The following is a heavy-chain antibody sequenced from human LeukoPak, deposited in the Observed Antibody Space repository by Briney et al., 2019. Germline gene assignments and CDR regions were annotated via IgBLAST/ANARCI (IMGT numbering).Heavy chain of an antibody. J-gene: IGHJ6*02. CDR3: AKGVGYGGMDV. Sequence: GGSLRLSCAASGFTFSGYGMDWVRQAPGKGLEWVAVISYDGHNEYYADSVKGRFTISRDNSKNTVYVQMNSLRAEDTAVYYCAKGVGYGGMDVWGQGTTVTVSS. CDR2: ISYDGHNE. V-gene: IGHV3-30*18. D-gene: IGHD2-8*01. CDR1: GFTFSGYG.